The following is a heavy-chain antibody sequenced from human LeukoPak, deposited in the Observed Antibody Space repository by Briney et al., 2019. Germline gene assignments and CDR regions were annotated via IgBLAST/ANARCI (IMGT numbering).Heavy chain of an antibody. Sequence: GGSLRLSCAASGFTFSSYSMNWFRQAPGKGLEWISYIRSDSSSMYYADSVKGRFTISRDNVKNSLHLQMNSLRDEDTAVYYCARDQAGEGGDYWGQGTLVTVSS. V-gene: IGHV3-48*02. J-gene: IGHJ4*02. CDR3: ARDQAGEGGDY. D-gene: IGHD7-27*01. CDR1: GFTFSSYS. CDR2: IRSDSSSM.